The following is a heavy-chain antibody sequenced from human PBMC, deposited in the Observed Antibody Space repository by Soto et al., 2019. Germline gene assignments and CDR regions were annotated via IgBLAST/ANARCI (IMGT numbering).Heavy chain of an antibody. CDR1: GFTFSSYS. Sequence: EVQLVESGGGLVQPGGSLRLSCAASGFTFSSYSMNWVRQAPGKGLEWVSYISSSSSTIYYADSVKGRFTISRDNAKNSLYLQMNSLRDEDTAVYYCARDPHKSHYYGMDVWGQGTTVTVSS. CDR2: ISSSSSTI. J-gene: IGHJ6*02. V-gene: IGHV3-48*02. CDR3: ARDPHKSHYYGMDV.